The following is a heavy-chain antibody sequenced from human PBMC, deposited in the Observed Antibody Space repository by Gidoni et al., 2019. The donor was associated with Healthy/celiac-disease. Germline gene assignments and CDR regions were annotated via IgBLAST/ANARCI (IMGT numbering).Heavy chain of an antibody. D-gene: IGHD2-2*01. CDR2: INPSGGST. CDR3: ARSAIVVVPAAIGPYNWFDP. Sequence: QVQLVQSGAEVKKPGASVKVSCKASGYTFTSYYMHWVRQAPGQGLEWMGIINPSGGSTSYAQKFQGRVTMTRDTSTSTVYMELSSLRSEDTAVYYCARSAIVVVPAAIGPYNWFDPWGQGTLVTVSS. V-gene: IGHV1-46*01. CDR1: GYTFTSYY. J-gene: IGHJ5*02.